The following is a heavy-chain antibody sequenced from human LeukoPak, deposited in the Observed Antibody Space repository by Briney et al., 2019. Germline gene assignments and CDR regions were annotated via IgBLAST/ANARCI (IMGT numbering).Heavy chain of an antibody. V-gene: IGHV3-23*01. J-gene: IGHJ5*02. CDR1: GFTFSSYA. CDR2: ISGSGGST. Sequence: GGSLRLSCAASGFTFSSYAMSWVRQAPGKGLEWVSAISGSGGSTYCADSVKGRFTISRDNSKNTLYLQMNSLRAEDTAVYYCAKGSSGGNWFDPWGQGTLVTVSS. D-gene: IGHD6-13*01. CDR3: AKGSSGGNWFDP.